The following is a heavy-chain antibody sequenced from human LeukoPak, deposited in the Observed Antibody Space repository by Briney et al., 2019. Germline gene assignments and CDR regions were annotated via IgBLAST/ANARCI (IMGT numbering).Heavy chain of an antibody. CDR2: ISSSSSYI. Sequence: NPGGSLRLSCAASGFTFSSYSMNWVRQAPGKGLEWVSSISSSSSYIYYADSVKGRFTISRDNAKNSLYLQMNSLRAEDTAVHYCARGGGYCSSTSCYYFDYWGQGTLVTVSS. CDR1: GFTFSSYS. J-gene: IGHJ4*02. CDR3: ARGGGYCSSTSCYYFDY. D-gene: IGHD2-2*01. V-gene: IGHV3-21*01.